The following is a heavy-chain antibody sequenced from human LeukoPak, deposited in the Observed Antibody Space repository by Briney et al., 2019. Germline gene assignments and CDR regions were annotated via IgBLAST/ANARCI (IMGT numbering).Heavy chain of an antibody. Sequence: SETLSLTCTVSGGSISSGDYYWSWIRQHPGKGLEWIGYIYYSGSTYYNPSLKSRVTISVDTSKNQFSLELSSVTAADTAVYYCAIRDHYYDSDAFDIWGQGTMVTVSS. CDR3: AIRDHYYDSDAFDI. J-gene: IGHJ3*02. CDR1: GGSISSGDYY. D-gene: IGHD3-22*01. V-gene: IGHV4-31*03. CDR2: IYYSGST.